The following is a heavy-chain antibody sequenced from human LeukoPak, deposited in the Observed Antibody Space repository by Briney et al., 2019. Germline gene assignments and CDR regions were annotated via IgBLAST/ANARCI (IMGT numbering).Heavy chain of an antibody. J-gene: IGHJ4*02. D-gene: IGHD3-3*01. CDR3: ARDGGPWYFDY. CDR1: GYTFTSYG. CDR2: INSLTGHT. Sequence: ASVKVSCKASGYTFTSYGISWVRQAPGQGLEWMGWINSLTGHTDYAQKFQGRVTMTRDTSTSTAYVELRSLRSDDTAVYYCARDGGPWYFDYWGQGTLITVPS. V-gene: IGHV1-18*01.